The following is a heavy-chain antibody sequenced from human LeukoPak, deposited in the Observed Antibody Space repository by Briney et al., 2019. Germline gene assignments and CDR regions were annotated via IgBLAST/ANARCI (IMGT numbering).Heavy chain of an antibody. CDR3: AKDLATRGRYFDY. V-gene: IGHV3-7*05. Sequence: GGSLRLSCAASGFTFNHFSMGWVRQAPGKGLEWVANINQDEREKLYVDSVKGRFSISRDNSKNTLYLQMNSLRAEDTAVYYCAKDLATRGRYFDYWGQGTLVTVSS. CDR2: INQDEREK. J-gene: IGHJ4*02. D-gene: IGHD5-12*01. CDR1: GFTFNHFS.